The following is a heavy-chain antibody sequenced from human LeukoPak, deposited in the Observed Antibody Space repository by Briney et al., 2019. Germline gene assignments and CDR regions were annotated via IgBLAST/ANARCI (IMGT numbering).Heavy chain of an antibody. CDR1: GGSISSYY. D-gene: IGHD2-8*01. V-gene: IGHV4-4*07. Sequence: SETLSLTCTVSGGSISSYYWSWIRQPAGKGLEWIGRIYTSGSTNYNPSLKSRVTMSVDTSKNQLSLKLSSVTAADTAVYYCARSHAGYCTNGVCRYYFDYWGQGTLVTVSS. J-gene: IGHJ4*02. CDR3: ARSHAGYCTNGVCRYYFDY. CDR2: IYTSGST.